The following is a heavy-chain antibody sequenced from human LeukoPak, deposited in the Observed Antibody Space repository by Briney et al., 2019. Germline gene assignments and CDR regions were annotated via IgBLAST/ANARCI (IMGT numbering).Heavy chain of an antibody. CDR3: ARGRKTPKRCSGGSCYSKRVDYYYYYMDV. D-gene: IGHD2-15*01. CDR1: GYTFTGYY. V-gene: IGHV1-8*03. Sequence: ASVKVSCKASGYTFTGYYMHWVRQATGQGLEWMGWMNPNSGNTGYAQKFQGRVTITRNTSIGTAYMELSSLRSEDTAVYYCARGRKTPKRCSGGSCYSKRVDYYYYYMDVWGKGTTVTVSS. J-gene: IGHJ6*03. CDR2: MNPNSGNT.